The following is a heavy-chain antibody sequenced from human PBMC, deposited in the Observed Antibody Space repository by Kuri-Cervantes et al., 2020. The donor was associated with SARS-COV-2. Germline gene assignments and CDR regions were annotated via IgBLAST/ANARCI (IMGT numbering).Heavy chain of an antibody. J-gene: IGHJ4*02. CDR1: GFTFSSYW. CDR3: AKGAAEGGSGWLFDY. V-gene: IGHV3-23*01. CDR2: ISGSGGST. D-gene: IGHD6-19*01. Sequence: GGSLRLSCAASGFTFSSYWMSWVRQAPGKGLKWVSAISGSGGSTYYADSVKGRFTISRDNSKNTLYLQMNSLRAEDTAVYYCAKGAAEGGSGWLFDYWGQGTLVTVSS.